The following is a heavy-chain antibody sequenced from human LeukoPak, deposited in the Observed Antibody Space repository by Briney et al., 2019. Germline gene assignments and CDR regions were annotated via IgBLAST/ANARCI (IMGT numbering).Heavy chain of an antibody. V-gene: IGHV4-38-2*02. Sequence: SETLSLTCTVSGYSISSGYFWGWIRQPPGKGLEWIGSIYHSGSSYYNPSLNSRVTISVDTSKNQFSLKLSSVTAADTAVYYCARGIQLWLDYWGQGTLVTVSS. J-gene: IGHJ4*02. CDR3: ARGIQLWLDY. CDR1: GYSISSGYF. D-gene: IGHD5-18*01. CDR2: IYHSGSS.